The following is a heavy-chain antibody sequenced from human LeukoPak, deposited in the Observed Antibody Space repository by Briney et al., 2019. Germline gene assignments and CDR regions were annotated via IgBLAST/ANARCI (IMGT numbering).Heavy chain of an antibody. CDR2: LKYDGIEK. V-gene: IGHV3-7*01. CDR1: GFTFSNYW. D-gene: IGHD6-13*01. J-gene: IGHJ4*02. CDR3: ARILYSSSYFLDY. Sequence: GGSLRLSCAVSGFTFSNYWMSWVRQAPGKGLEWVSNLKYDGIEKYYADAVKGRFTISRDNAKNSLYLQMNSLRAEDTAVYYCARILYSSSYFLDYWGQGTLVTVSS.